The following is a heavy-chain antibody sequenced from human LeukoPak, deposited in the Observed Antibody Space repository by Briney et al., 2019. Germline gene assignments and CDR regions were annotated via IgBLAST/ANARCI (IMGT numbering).Heavy chain of an antibody. Sequence: PGGSLRLSCAVSGFPFSIYEMNWVRQAPGKGLEWVSSISTSSRYIYYRDSVKGRFTISRDDAKNSLYLQMNSLRVEDTAVYYCARADCSGSTCYLRRSWFDPWGQGTLVTVSS. CDR1: GFPFSIYE. CDR3: ARADCSGSTCYLRRSWFDP. CDR2: ISTSSRYI. V-gene: IGHV3-21*01. D-gene: IGHD2-2*01. J-gene: IGHJ5*02.